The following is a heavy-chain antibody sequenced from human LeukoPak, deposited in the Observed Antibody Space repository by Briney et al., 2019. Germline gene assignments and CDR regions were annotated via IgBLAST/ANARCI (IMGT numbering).Heavy chain of an antibody. D-gene: IGHD3-9*01. CDR1: SGSISSYY. V-gene: IGHV4-59*01. J-gene: IGHJ4*02. CDR3: ARGGYDILTGPLDY. CDR2: IYNSRRT. Sequence: SETLSLTCTVSSGSISSYYWSWIRQPPGKGLEWIGYIYNSRRTNYNPSLKSRVTFSVDTSKNQFSLKLSSVTAADTAVYYCARGGYDILTGPLDYWGQGTLVTVSS.